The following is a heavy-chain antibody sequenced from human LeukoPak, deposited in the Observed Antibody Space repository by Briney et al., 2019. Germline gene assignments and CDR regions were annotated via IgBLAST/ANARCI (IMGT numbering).Heavy chain of an antibody. D-gene: IGHD3-22*01. Sequence: GASVKVSYKASGYTFTSYAMNWVRQAPGQGLEWMGWIDTNTGNPTYAQGFTGRFVFSLDTSVSTAYLQISSLKAEDTAVYYCARRWLPRDYYYYMDVWGKGTTVTVSS. CDR2: IDTNTGNP. CDR3: ARRWLPRDYYYYMDV. CDR1: GYTFTSYA. V-gene: IGHV7-4-1*02. J-gene: IGHJ6*03.